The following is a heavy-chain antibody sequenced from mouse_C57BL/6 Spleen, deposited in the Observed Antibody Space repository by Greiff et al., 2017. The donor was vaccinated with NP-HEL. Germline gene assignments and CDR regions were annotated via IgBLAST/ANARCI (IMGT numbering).Heavy chain of an antibody. V-gene: IGHV1-80*01. Sequence: VQLQESGAELVKPGASVKISCKASGYAFSSYWMNWVKQRPGKGLEWIGQIYPGDGDTNYNGKFKGKATLTADKSSSTAYMQLSSLTSADSAVYFCARGTAQATVDYWGQGTTLTVSS. J-gene: IGHJ2*01. CDR1: GYAFSSYW. D-gene: IGHD3-2*02. CDR3: ARGTAQATVDY. CDR2: IYPGDGDT.